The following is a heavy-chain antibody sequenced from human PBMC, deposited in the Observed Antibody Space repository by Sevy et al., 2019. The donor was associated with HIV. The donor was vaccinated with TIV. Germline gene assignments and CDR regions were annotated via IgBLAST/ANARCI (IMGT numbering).Heavy chain of an antibody. Sequence: SETLSLTCTVSGGSVSSSSYYWGWIRQPPGKGLDWIGSIYYSGGTYYNPSLKSRVTISVDTSKNQFSLKVRSVTAADTAVYYCAREGPRIAQFDYWGQGALVTVSS. CDR3: AREGPRIAQFDY. J-gene: IGHJ4*02. CDR1: GGSVSSSSYY. D-gene: IGHD6-13*01. CDR2: IYYSGGT. V-gene: IGHV4-39*02.